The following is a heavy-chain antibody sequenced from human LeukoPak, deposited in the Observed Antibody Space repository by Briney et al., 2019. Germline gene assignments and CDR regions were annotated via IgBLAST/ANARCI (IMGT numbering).Heavy chain of an antibody. Sequence: ASVKVSCKASGYTFTSYYMHWVRQAPGQGLEWMGIINPSGGSTSYAQKFQGRVTMTRDTSTSTAYMELSRLRSDDTAVYYCASTYSITMVRGVIEMDVWGKGTTVTISS. J-gene: IGHJ6*04. CDR1: GYTFTSYY. D-gene: IGHD3-10*01. CDR3: ASTYSITMVRGVIEMDV. V-gene: IGHV1-46*01. CDR2: INPSGGST.